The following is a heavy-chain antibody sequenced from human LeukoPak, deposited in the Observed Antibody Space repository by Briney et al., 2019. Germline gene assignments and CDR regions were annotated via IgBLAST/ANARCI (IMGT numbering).Heavy chain of an antibody. CDR3: VRDGNVYNFDH. J-gene: IGHJ4*02. CDR2: IFDVGFST. CDR1: GFTFSSYA. V-gene: IGHV3-23*01. D-gene: IGHD5-24*01. Sequence: PGGSLRLSCAASGFTFSSYAMSWVRQAPGKGLEWVSGIFDVGFSTYYANSVKGRFTISRNNSNKTLCLQMTRLRADDTSIYPCVRDGNVYNFDHWGQGTLVTVSS.